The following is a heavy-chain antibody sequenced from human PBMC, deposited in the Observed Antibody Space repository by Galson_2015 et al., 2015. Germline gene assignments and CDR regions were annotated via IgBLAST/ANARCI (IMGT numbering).Heavy chain of an antibody. CDR3: VRVSAAGIGPTKNDY. J-gene: IGHJ4*02. CDR1: GFTFHSYW. V-gene: IGHV3-74*01. CDR2: ISGDGNRV. D-gene: IGHD6-13*01. Sequence: SLRLSCAASGFTFHSYWIHWVRQAPGKGLIWVSGISGDGNRVIYADSVKGRFTISRDNAKNTVFLQMNSLRAEDTATYYCVRVSAAGIGPTKNDYWGQGALVSVSS.